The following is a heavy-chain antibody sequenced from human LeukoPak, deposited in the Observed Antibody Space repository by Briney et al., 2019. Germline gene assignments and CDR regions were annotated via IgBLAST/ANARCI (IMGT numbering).Heavy chain of an antibody. CDR1: GGTFSSYA. J-gene: IGHJ6*03. CDR2: IIPIFGTA. V-gene: IGHV1-69*13. Sequence: SVKVSCKASGGTFSSYAISWVRQAPGQGPEWMGRIIPIFGTANYAQKFQGRVTITADESTSTAYMELSSLRSEDTAVYYCARGADLHYYMDVWGKGTTVTVSS. CDR3: ARGADLHYYMDV.